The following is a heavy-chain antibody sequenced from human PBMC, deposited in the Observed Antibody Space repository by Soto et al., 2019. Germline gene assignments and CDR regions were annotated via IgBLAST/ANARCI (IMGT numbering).Heavy chain of an antibody. D-gene: IGHD2-2*01. Sequence: EAQLVESGGGLVRPGRSLRLSCTSSGFNFGEHAINWVRQAPGRGLEWVGFIRSKRYGGTAEYAASVKGRISISRDDSQGIAYLDMDSLKTDDSAVYYCTRLPPHPRPAFDIWGQGTLVTVSS. V-gene: IGHV3-49*04. J-gene: IGHJ4*02. CDR3: TRLPPHPRPAFDI. CDR1: GFNFGEHA. CDR2: IRSKRYGGTA.